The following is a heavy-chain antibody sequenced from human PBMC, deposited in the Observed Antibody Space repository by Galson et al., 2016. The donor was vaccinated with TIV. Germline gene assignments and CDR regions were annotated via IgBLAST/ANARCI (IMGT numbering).Heavy chain of an antibody. CDR1: GGSISSSAYH. CDR3: ARWAERGSYYDYFQQ. J-gene: IGHJ1*01. V-gene: IGHV4-31*03. Sequence: TLSLTCNVSGGSISSSAYHWSWIRQHPGKALEWIGNIYDSGSTYYHPSLQSRVTISVDTSQNQFSLRLSSATAADTAVYYCARWAERGSYYDYFQQWGQGTLVTVSS. CDR2: IYDSGST. D-gene: IGHD1-26*01.